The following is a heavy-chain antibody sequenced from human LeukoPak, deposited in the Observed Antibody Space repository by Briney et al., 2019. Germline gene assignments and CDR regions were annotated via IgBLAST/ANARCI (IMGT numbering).Heavy chain of an antibody. CDR1: GFTFVAYA. D-gene: IGHD3-10*01. CDR3: AKSPYYYGSGSYSYYYYYGMDV. CDR2: ISYDGSNK. V-gene: IGHV3-30*18. Sequence: GGSLRLSCAASGFTFVAYAMHWVRQAPGKGLEWVAVISYDGSNKYYADSVKGRFTISRDNSKNTLYLQMDSLRAEDTAVYYCAKSPYYYGSGSYSYYYYYGMDVWGQGTTVTVSS. J-gene: IGHJ6*02.